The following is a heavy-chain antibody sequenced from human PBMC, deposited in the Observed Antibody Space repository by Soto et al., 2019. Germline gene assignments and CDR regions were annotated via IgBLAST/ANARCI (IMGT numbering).Heavy chain of an antibody. V-gene: IGHV3-73*01. CDR3: TRLAAAGGIDY. CDR1: GFTFSGSA. J-gene: IGHJ4*02. D-gene: IGHD1-26*01. CDR2: VRNKGNSYET. Sequence: EVQLVESGGGLVQPGGSLKLSCAASGFTFSGSAMHWVRQASGKGLEWVGRVRNKGNSYETVFAASVKGRFTISRDDSKNTVYLQMNSLTTEDTAVDSCTRLAAAGGIDYWGQGTLVTVS.